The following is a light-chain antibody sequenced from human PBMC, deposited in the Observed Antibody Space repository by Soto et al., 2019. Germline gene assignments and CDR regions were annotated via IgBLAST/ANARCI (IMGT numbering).Light chain of an antibody. CDR3: QQYNSYRT. CDR2: DAS. CDR1: QSISSW. V-gene: IGKV1-5*01. Sequence: DIQMTQSPSTLSASVGDRVTITCRASQSISSWLAWYQQKPGKAPKLLIYDASSLESGVPSRFSGSGSGTEFTITISSLQPHDFATYYCQQYNSYRTFGQGTKVEIK. J-gene: IGKJ1*01.